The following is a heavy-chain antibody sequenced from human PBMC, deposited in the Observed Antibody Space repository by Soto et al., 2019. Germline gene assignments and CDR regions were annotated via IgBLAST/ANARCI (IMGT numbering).Heavy chain of an antibody. CDR2: MNPNSGNT. V-gene: IGHV1-8*02. CDR1: GGTFSSYA. J-gene: IGHJ5*02. CDR3: ARGASP. Sequence: ASVKVSCKASGGTFSSYAINWVRQATGQGLEWLGWMNPNSGNTGYAQKFQGRITLTRSTSINTAYLELSSLSSDDSAVYYCARGASPWGQGTLVTVSS.